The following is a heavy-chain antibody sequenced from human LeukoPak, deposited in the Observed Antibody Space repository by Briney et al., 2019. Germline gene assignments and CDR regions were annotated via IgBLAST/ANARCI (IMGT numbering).Heavy chain of an antibody. V-gene: IGHV3-23*01. CDR1: GFTFSSYG. CDR3: AKGGMIVVVITY. CDR2: ISGSGGST. Sequence: GGSLRLSCAASGFTFSSYGMSWVRQAPGKGLEWVSAISGSGGSTYYADSVKGRFTISRDNSKDTLYLQMNSLRAEDTAVYYCAKGGMIVVVITYWGQGTLVTVSS. J-gene: IGHJ4*02. D-gene: IGHD3-22*01.